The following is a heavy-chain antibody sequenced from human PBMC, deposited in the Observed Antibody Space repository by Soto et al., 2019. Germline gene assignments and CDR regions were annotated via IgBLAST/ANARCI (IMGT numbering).Heavy chain of an antibody. V-gene: IGHV3-30-3*01. Sequence: QVQLVESGGGVVQPGRSLRLSCAASGFTFSSYAMHWVRQAPGKGLEWVAVISYDGSNKYYADSVKGRFTISRDNSKNTLYLQMNSLRAEDTAVYYCARPLVFIAAAPFDYWGQGTLVTVSS. J-gene: IGHJ4*02. CDR2: ISYDGSNK. D-gene: IGHD6-13*01. CDR1: GFTFSSYA. CDR3: ARPLVFIAAAPFDY.